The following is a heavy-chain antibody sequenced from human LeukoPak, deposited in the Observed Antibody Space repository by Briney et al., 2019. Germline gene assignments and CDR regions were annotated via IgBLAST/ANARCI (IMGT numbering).Heavy chain of an antibody. CDR2: ISYDGSNK. Sequence: ASGYTFTSYYMHWVRQAPGKGLEWVAVISYDGSNKYYADSVKGRFTISRDNSKNTLYLQMNSLRAEDTAVYYCARAGGSYLEYFQHWGQGTLVTVSS. CDR3: ARAGGSYLEYFQH. V-gene: IGHV3-30-3*01. D-gene: IGHD1-26*01. CDR1: GYTFTSYY. J-gene: IGHJ1*01.